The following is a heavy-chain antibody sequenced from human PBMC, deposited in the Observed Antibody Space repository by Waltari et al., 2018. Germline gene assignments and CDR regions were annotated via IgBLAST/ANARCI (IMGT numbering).Heavy chain of an antibody. CDR1: GYTFTSYY. CDR2: ITPSGGST. Sequence: QVQLVQSGAEVKKPGASVKVSCKASGYTFTSYYMHWVRQAPGQGLEWMGIITPSGGSTSYAQKFQGRVTMTRDTSTSTVYMELSSLRSEDTAVYYCARDIVGATPFDYWGQGTLVTVSS. CDR3: ARDIVGATPFDY. J-gene: IGHJ4*02. D-gene: IGHD1-26*01. V-gene: IGHV1-46*01.